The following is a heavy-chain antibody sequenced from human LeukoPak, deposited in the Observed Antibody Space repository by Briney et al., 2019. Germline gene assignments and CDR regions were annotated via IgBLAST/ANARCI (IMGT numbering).Heavy chain of an antibody. D-gene: IGHD1-1*01. CDR1: GGSIGSSSYY. V-gene: IGHV4-39*01. Sequence: SETLSLTCTVSGGSIGSSSYYWGWIRQPPGKALEWIGSINYSGSTYYNPSLRSRVAISVDTSKNQFSLKLSSVTAADTAVYYCARVQPPFDYWGQGTLVTVSS. CDR2: INYSGST. CDR3: ARVQPPFDY. J-gene: IGHJ4*02.